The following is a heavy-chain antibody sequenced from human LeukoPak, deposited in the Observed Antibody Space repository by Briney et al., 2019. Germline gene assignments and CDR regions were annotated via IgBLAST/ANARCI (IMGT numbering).Heavy chain of an antibody. CDR2: IGYGGSDT. CDR1: GFTLSSYE. Sequence: GGSLRLSCTVSGFTLSSYEMTWFRQAPGKGLEWVSSIGYGGSDTHYADSMKGRFTISRDNAKNSLYLQMNSLRAEDTAVYYCAELGITMIGGVWGKGTTVTISS. V-gene: IGHV3-48*03. J-gene: IGHJ6*04. CDR3: AELGITMIGGV. D-gene: IGHD3-10*02.